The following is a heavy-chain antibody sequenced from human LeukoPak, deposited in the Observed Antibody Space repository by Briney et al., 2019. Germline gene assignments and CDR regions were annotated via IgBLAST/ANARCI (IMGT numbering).Heavy chain of an antibody. J-gene: IGHJ3*02. D-gene: IGHD3-10*01. V-gene: IGHV3-7*05. CDR1: GFTFSRFW. CDR2: IKHDGSQK. Sequence: GGSLRLSCAASGFTFSRFWMSWARQAPGKGLEWGANIKHDGSQKYYVDSAKGRFTISRDNAKNSLYLQMNSLRAEDTAVYYCARDGMGGIKAFDIWGQGTMVTVSS. CDR3: ARDGMGGIKAFDI.